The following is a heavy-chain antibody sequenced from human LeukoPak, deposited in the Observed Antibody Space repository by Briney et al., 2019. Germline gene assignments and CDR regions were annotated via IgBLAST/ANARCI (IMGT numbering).Heavy chain of an antibody. CDR2: INHCGST. CDR3: ARGFEHCTGDSCYTEMNNWFDS. V-gene: IGHV4-34*01. CDR1: GGSFSGYY. J-gene: IGHJ5*01. Sequence: SETLSLTCAVYGGSFSGYYWSWVRQPPGKGLEWIGEINHCGSTNYNPSLKSRVTISVDTSKNQCFMKPGAVSATDTSVYYCARGFEHCTGDSCYTEMNNWFDSWGQGTLVTVSS. D-gene: IGHD2-15*01.